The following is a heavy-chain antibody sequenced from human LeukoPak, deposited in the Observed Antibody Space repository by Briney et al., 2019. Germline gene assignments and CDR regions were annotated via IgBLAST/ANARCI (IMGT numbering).Heavy chain of an antibody. CDR3: ARLYYYDSSGYFDY. CDR2: IYHSGST. CDR1: GASISSGGYS. V-gene: IGHV4-30-2*01. D-gene: IGHD3-22*01. Sequence: SETLSLTCAVSGASISSGGYSWSWIRQPPGKGLEWIGYIYHSGSTYYNPSLKSRVTISVDRSKNQFSLKLSSATAADTAVYYCARLYYYDSSGYFDYWGQGTLVTVSS. J-gene: IGHJ4*02.